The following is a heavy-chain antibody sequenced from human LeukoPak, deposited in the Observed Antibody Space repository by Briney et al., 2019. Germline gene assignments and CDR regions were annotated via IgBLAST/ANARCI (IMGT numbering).Heavy chain of an antibody. Sequence: GGSLRLSCAASGFTFSSYGMHWVRQAPGKGLEWVAFIRYDGSNKYYADSVKGRFTISRDNSKNTLYLQMNSLRAEDTAVYYCAKDLRYGSGSYYNVPWFDPWGQGTLVTVSS. D-gene: IGHD3-10*01. V-gene: IGHV3-30*02. CDR2: IRYDGSNK. J-gene: IGHJ5*02. CDR3: AKDLRYGSGSYYNVPWFDP. CDR1: GFTFSSYG.